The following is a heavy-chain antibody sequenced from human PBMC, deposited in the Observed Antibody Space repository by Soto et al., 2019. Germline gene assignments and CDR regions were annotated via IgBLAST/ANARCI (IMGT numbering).Heavy chain of an antibody. CDR2: MSYDGSNK. D-gene: IGHD3-22*01. Sequence: QVQLVESGGGVVQPGRSLRLSCAASGFSFSSYAMHWVRQAPGKGLEWVAIMSYDGSNKYYADSVKGRFTISRDTSKNTLYLQINSLRAEDTAVYYCAREGSSGYYYGNWFDPWGQGTLVTVFS. J-gene: IGHJ5*02. CDR1: GFSFSSYA. V-gene: IGHV3-30*04. CDR3: AREGSSGYYYGNWFDP.